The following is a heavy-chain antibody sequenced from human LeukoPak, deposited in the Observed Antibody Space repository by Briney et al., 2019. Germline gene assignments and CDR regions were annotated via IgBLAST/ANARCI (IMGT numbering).Heavy chain of an antibody. D-gene: IGHD3-10*01. CDR1: GYTFTSYY. Sequence: ASVRVSCKASGYTFTSYYMHWVRQAPGQGLEWMGWISAYNGNTNYAQKLQGRVTMTTDTSTSTAYMELRSLRSDDTAVYYCARAPIATSRWFGELFKPALTNYYYYYMDVWGKGTTVTISS. V-gene: IGHV1-18*04. J-gene: IGHJ6*03. CDR2: ISAYNGNT. CDR3: ARAPIATSRWFGELFKPALTNYYYYYMDV.